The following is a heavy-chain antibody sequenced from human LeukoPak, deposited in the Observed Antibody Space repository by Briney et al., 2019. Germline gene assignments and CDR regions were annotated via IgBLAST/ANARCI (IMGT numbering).Heavy chain of an antibody. CDR2: ISGSGGST. CDR1: GFTFSSYV. Sequence: GGSLRLSCAASGFTFSSYVMSWVRQATGKGLEWVSAISGSGGSTYYADSVKGRFTISRDNSKNTLYLQMNSLRAEDTAVYYCARDDCSGGSCYSDYWGQGTLVTVSS. CDR3: ARDDCSGGSCYSDY. D-gene: IGHD2-15*01. V-gene: IGHV3-23*01. J-gene: IGHJ4*02.